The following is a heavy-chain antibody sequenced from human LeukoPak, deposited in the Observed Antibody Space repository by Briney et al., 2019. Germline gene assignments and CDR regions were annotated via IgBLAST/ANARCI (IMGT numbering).Heavy chain of an antibody. V-gene: IGHV4-38-2*02. D-gene: IGHD3-10*01. Sequence: SETLSLTCTVSGYSISSGYYWGWIRQPPGKGLEWIGSIYHSGSTYYNPSLKSRVTISVDTSKNQFSLKLSSVTAADTAVYYCARDGVTMARGVIVYWGQGTLVTVSS. CDR3: ARDGVTMARGVIVY. J-gene: IGHJ4*02. CDR2: IYHSGST. CDR1: GYSISSGYY.